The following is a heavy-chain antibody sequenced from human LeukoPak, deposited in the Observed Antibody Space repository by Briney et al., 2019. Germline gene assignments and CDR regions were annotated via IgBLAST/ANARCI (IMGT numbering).Heavy chain of an antibody. CDR2: ISSSGSTI. D-gene: IGHD6-13*01. J-gene: IGHJ6*02. CDR1: GFTFSSYE. Sequence: GGSLRLSCAASGFTFSSYEMNWVRQAPGKGLEWVSYISSSGSTIYYADSVKGRFTISRDNAKNSLYLQMNSLRAEDTAVYYCARERAAAGDYYYGMDVWGQGTTVTVSS. CDR3: ARERAAAGDYYYGMDV. V-gene: IGHV3-48*03.